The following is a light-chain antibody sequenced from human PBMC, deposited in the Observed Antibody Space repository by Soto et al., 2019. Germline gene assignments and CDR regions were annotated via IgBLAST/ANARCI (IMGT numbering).Light chain of an antibody. V-gene: IGKV3-15*01. Sequence: EVVMTQSPATLSVSPGERATLSCRASQSVSSNLAWYQQKPGQAPRLLIYGASTRATGIPVRFSGSGSGTEFTLTISSLQSEDFAVYYCQEYNNWPPVTFGQGTKLEIK. CDR2: GAS. CDR1: QSVSSN. CDR3: QEYNNWPPVT. J-gene: IGKJ2*01.